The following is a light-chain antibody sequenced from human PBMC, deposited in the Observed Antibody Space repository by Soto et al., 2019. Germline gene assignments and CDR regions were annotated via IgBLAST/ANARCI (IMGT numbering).Light chain of an antibody. CDR1: QDIASY. CDR3: QQIKNDPWT. Sequence: DIQLTQSPSFLSASVGDRVIITCRASQDIASYLAWYQQKPGKAPKLLIYAASTLESGVPSRFSGSGSGTEFTLTISSLQPEDFATYYRQQIKNDPWTFAQGTKVEIK. CDR2: AAS. J-gene: IGKJ1*01. V-gene: IGKV1-9*01.